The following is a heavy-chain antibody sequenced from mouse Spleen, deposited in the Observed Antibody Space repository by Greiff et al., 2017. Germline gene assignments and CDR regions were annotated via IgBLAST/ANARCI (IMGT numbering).Heavy chain of an antibody. D-gene: IGHD1-1*01. CDR2: IDPENGNT. J-gene: IGHJ3*01. CDR3: AWFGSSSWFAY. CDR1: GFNFKDYY. V-gene: IGHV14-1*02. Sequence: EVKLVESGAELVRPGALVKLSCKASGFNFKDYYMHWVKQRPEKGLEWIGWIDPENGNTIYDPKFQGKATITADTSSNTAYLQLSSLTSEDTAVYYCAWFGSSSWFAYWGQGTLVTVSA.